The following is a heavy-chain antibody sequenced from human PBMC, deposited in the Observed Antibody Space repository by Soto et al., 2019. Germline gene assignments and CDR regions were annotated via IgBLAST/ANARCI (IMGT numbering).Heavy chain of an antibody. V-gene: IGHV1-58*02. CDR3: ARGGRGYYDILTGHTYYYYGMDV. D-gene: IGHD3-9*01. J-gene: IGHJ6*02. CDR1: GFTFTSSA. CDR2: IVVGSGST. Sequence: SVKVSCKASGFTFTSSAMQWVRQARGQRLEWIGWIVVGSGSTSYAQKFQGRVTMTRDTSTSTVYMELSSLRSEDTAVYYCARGGRGYYDILTGHTYYYYGMDVWGQGTTVTVSS.